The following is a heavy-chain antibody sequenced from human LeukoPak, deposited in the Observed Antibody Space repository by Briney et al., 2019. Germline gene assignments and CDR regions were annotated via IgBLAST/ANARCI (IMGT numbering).Heavy chain of an antibody. CDR2: IYYSGST. D-gene: IGHD4-11*01. J-gene: IGHJ3*02. CDR3: ARDRRDSNPTQFHDAFDI. Sequence: PSETLSLTCTVSGGPISSYYWSWIRQPPGKGLEWIGYIYYSGSTNYNPSLKSRVTISVDTSKNQFSLKLSSVTAADTAVYYCARDRRDSNPTQFHDAFDIWGQGTMVTVSS. V-gene: IGHV4-59*12. CDR1: GGPISSYY.